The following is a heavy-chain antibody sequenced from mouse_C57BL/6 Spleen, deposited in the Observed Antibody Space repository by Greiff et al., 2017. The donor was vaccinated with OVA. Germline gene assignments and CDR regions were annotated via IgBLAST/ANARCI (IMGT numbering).Heavy chain of an antibody. D-gene: IGHD1-1*01. J-gene: IGHJ2*01. Sequence: QVQLQQPGTELVKPGASVKLSCKASGYTFTSYWMHWVKQRPGQGLEWIGNINPSNGGTTYNEKFKSKATLTVDKSSSTAYMQLSSLTSEDSAVYYCAREDYGSSYYFDYWGQGTTLTVSS. CDR2: INPSNGGT. CDR3: AREDYGSSYYFDY. V-gene: IGHV1-53*01. CDR1: GYTFTSYW.